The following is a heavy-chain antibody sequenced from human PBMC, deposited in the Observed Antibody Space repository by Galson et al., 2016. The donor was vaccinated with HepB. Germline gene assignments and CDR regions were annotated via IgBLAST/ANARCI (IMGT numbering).Heavy chain of an antibody. CDR2: ISGGNRNA. CDR1: GYTFSIYG. V-gene: IGHV1-18*01. Sequence: SVKVSCKASGYTFSIYGITWLRQAPGQGLEWMGWISGGNRNANFAQRFQGRLTMTTDTSTNTAFMELTSLRSDDTALYYCARCGADVATHFDAWGQGTLVTVSS. J-gene: IGHJ4*02. D-gene: IGHD5-12*01. CDR3: ARCGADVATHFDA.